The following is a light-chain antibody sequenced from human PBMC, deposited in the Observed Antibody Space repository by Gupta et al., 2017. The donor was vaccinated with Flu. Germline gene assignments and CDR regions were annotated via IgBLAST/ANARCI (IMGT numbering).Light chain of an antibody. CDR1: QSVSSD. CDR3: QQYANWPPLYT. J-gene: IGKJ2*01. V-gene: IGKV3D-15*01. Sequence: IVMTQSPGTLSVSPGERATLSCRASQSVSSDLAWYQQKPGQAPRPLIYGASIRATGIPSRFTGSGSGTEFTLTITSLHSEDFAVYYCQQYANWPPLYTFGQGTKLEIK. CDR2: GAS.